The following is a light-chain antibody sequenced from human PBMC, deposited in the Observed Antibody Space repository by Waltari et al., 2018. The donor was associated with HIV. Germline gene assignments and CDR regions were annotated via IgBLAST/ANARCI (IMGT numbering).Light chain of an antibody. J-gene: IGLJ1*01. CDR1: FSTIRSNT. Sequence: QSVLTQPPSASGAPGQRVTISRSGSFSTIRSNTVNWYQQLPGTAPRLLIYGSSQRPSGVPDRFSGSRSDTSASLDISGLHSEDEGDYYCAVWDDSLSEYVFATGTKVFVL. V-gene: IGLV1-44*01. CDR3: AVWDDSLSEYV. CDR2: GSS.